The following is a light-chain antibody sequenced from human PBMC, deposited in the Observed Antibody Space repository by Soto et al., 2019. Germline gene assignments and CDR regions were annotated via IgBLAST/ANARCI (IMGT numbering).Light chain of an antibody. Sequence: EFVLTQSPGTLSLSPGERATLSCRASQTVRNNYLAWYQQKPGQAPRLLIYDASSRATGIPDRFSGGGSGTDFTLTISRLEPEDFAVYYCQQYNNWPTLTFGGGTKVDIK. CDR3: QQYNNWPTLT. V-gene: IGKV3D-20*02. CDR2: DAS. J-gene: IGKJ4*01. CDR1: QTVRNNY.